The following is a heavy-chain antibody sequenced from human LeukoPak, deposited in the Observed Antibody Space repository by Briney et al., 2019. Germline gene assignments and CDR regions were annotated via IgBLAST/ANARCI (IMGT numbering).Heavy chain of an antibody. CDR3: ARELDIVVVPAASSSYY. CDR1: GFPFSIYA. CDR2: IKQDGSEK. V-gene: IGHV3-7*01. D-gene: IGHD2-2*01. Sequence: GGSLRLSCVPSGFPFSIYAMSWVRHAQGEGLEWVATIKQDGSEKNYVDSVKGRFTISRDNAKNSLYLQMNSLRAEDTAVYYCARELDIVVVPAASSSYYWGQGTLVTVSS. J-gene: IGHJ4*02.